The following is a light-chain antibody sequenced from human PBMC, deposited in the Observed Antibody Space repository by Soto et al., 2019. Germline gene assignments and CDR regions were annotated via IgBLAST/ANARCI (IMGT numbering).Light chain of an antibody. CDR2: EVT. CDR3: SSYTSSSRYI. Sequence: QSVLTQPPSVSGSPGQSVTISCTGTSGDVGRYDRVSWYQQSPGTAPNLIIYEVTNRPSGVPDRFSGSKSGNTASLTISGLQAEDEADFYCSSYTSSSRYIFGTGTKVTVL. J-gene: IGLJ1*01. V-gene: IGLV2-18*02. CDR1: SGDVGRYDR.